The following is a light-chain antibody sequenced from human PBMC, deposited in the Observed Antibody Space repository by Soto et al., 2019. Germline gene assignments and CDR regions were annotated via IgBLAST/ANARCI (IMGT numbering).Light chain of an antibody. Sequence: QSARTQPASVSRSPGQSITISCTGTSSDVGRYNYVSWYQQYPGKAPKLIIFEVSIRPSGVSNRFSGSKSGTTASLTISGLQTDDESDYYCASYTSRTSVVFGGGTKLTVL. CDR1: SSDVGRYNY. J-gene: IGLJ2*01. V-gene: IGLV2-14*01. CDR3: ASYTSRTSVV. CDR2: EVS.